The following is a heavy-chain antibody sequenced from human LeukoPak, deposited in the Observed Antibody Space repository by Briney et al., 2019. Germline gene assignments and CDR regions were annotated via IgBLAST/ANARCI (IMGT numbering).Heavy chain of an antibody. V-gene: IGHV3-23*01. CDR1: GFTFSSYA. Sequence: GGSLRLSCAASGFTFSSYAMSWVRQAPGKGLEWVSAISGSGGSTYYADSVKGRFTISRDNARNSLYLQMNSLRAEDTAVYYCARDPYSGAYGDTYYYYMDVWGKGTTVTISS. CDR2: ISGSGGST. CDR3: ARDPYSGAYGDTYYYYMDV. J-gene: IGHJ6*03. D-gene: IGHD1-26*01.